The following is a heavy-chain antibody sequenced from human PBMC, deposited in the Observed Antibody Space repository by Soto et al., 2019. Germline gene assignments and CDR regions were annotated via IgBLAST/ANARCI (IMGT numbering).Heavy chain of an antibody. CDR3: AREGIAAAGTVDY. CDR1: GFTFSSYS. CDR2: ISSSSSYI. Sequence: GGPLRLSCAASGFTFSSYSMNWVRQAPGKGLEWVSSISSSSSYIYYAGSVKGRFTISRDNAKNSLYLQMNSLRAEDTAVYYCAREGIAAAGTVDYWGQGTLVTVSS. V-gene: IGHV3-21*01. J-gene: IGHJ4*02. D-gene: IGHD6-13*01.